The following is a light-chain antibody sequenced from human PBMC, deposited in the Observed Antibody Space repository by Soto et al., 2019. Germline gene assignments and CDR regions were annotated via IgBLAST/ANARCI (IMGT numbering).Light chain of an antibody. CDR1: QSVLYSSNNKNY. Sequence: SVLTPSPDSLAVFLGGSSTINCKSSQSVLYSSNNKNYLAWYQQKPGQPPKLLIYWASTRESGVPDRFSGSGSGTDFTLTISSLQPEDFALYYCRQTYNTTEITFGQGTRLETK. J-gene: IGKJ5*01. CDR2: WAS. V-gene: IGKV4-1*01. CDR3: RQTYNTTEIT.